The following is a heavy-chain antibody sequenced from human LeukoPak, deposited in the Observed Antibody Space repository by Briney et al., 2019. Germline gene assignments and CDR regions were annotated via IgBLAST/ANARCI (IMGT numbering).Heavy chain of an antibody. D-gene: IGHD6-19*01. CDR3: AKDIGSGWYAGIDY. J-gene: IGHJ4*02. CDR2: ISWNSGSI. V-gene: IGHV3-9*01. CDR1: GFTFDDYA. Sequence: SGGSLRLSCAASGFTFDDYAMHWVRQAPGKGLEWVSGISWNSGSIGHADSVKGRFTISRDNAKNSLYLQMNSLRAEDTALYYCAKDIGSGWYAGIDYWGQGTLVTVSS.